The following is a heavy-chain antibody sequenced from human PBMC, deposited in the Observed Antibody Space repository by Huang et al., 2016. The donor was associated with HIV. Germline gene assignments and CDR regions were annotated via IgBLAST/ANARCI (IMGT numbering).Heavy chain of an antibody. Sequence: EVQLVESGGGLVKPGGSLRLSCAASGFTFSKAWMSLVRQAPGKGLEWVGRIKSKTDGGTTDYAAPVKGRFTISRDDSKNTLYLQMNTLKTEDTAVYYCTTDRDYGDYVADAFDIWGQGTMVTVSS. CDR1: GFTFSKAW. CDR3: TTDRDYGDYVADAFDI. V-gene: IGHV3-15*01. D-gene: IGHD4-17*01. J-gene: IGHJ3*02. CDR2: IKSKTDGGTT.